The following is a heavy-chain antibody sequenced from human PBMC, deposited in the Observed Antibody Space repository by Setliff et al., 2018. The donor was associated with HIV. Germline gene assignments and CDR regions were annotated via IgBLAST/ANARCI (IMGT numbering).Heavy chain of an antibody. CDR3: ASMWKVGA. CDR1: GFTFSEFA. Sequence: LRLSCAASGFTFSEFAMTWVRLPPGKGLEWVANIKQDGREKYYVDSVKGRFTISRDNARTSLYLEMSSLRVEDTAVYFCASMWKVGAWGRGTLVTVSS. D-gene: IGHD1-26*01. J-gene: IGHJ5*02. V-gene: IGHV3-7*03. CDR2: IKQDGREK.